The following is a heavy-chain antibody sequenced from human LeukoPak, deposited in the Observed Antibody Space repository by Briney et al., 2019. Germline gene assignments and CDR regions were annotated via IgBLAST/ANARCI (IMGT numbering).Heavy chain of an antibody. J-gene: IGHJ4*02. CDR2: IYYSGST. CDR3: ARVTDERITMVRGVVFDY. CDR1: GGSISSYY. V-gene: IGHV4-59*01. D-gene: IGHD3-10*01. Sequence: SETLSLTCTVSGGSISSYYWSWIRQPPGKGLEWIGYIYYSGSTNYNPSLKSRVTISVDTSKNQFSLKLSSVTAADTAVYYCARVTDERITMVRGVVFDYWGQGTLVTVPS.